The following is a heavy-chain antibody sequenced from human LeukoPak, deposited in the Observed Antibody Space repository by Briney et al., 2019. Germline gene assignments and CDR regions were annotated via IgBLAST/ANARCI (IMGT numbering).Heavy chain of an antibody. V-gene: IGHV1-8*01. D-gene: IGHD4-17*01. Sequence: ASVKVSCKASGYTSTSYDINWVRQATGQGLEWMGWMNPNSGNTGYAQKFQGRVTMTRNTSISTAYMELSSLRSEDTAVYYCARGLATVPAYNWFDPWGQGTLVTVSS. CDR2: MNPNSGNT. CDR3: ARGLATVPAYNWFDP. CDR1: GYTSTSYD. J-gene: IGHJ5*02.